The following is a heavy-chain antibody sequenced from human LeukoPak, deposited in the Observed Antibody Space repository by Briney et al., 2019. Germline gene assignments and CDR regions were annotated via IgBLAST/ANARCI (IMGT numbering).Heavy chain of an antibody. V-gene: IGHV3-53*01. J-gene: IGHJ4*02. CDR3: AREAHMVRGVTFDY. Sequence: GGSLRLSCAASGFTVSSNYMSWVRQAPGKGLEWVSVIYSGGSTYYADSVKGRFTISRDNSKNTLYLQMNSLRAEDTAVYYCAREAHMVRGVTFDYWGQGTLVTVSS. CDR1: GFTVSSNY. CDR2: IYSGGST. D-gene: IGHD3-10*01.